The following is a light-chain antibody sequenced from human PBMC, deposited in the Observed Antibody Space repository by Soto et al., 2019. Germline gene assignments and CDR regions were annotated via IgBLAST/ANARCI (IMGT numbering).Light chain of an antibody. J-gene: IGKJ2*01. CDR3: QQSYRLPT. V-gene: IGKV1-39*01. CDR2: AAS. Sequence: DIQMTQSPSSLSASIGDRVTITCRASQSISVYLNWYQQKPGKAPKSLIYAASSLHSGVPSRFSGSGSGTDFALTISSLQAEDFGTYYCQQSYRLPTFAQGTKLEIK. CDR1: QSISVY.